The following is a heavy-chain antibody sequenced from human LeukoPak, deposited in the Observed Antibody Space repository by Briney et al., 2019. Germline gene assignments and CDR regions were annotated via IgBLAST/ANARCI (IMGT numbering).Heavy chain of an antibody. J-gene: IGHJ5*02. V-gene: IGHV3-11*05. CDR3: AKDYEPLVGVHRWGDWFDP. CDR1: GFTFSDSY. D-gene: IGHD1-26*01. CDR2: ISGNSGDT. Sequence: GGSLRLSCAASGFTFSDSYMTWVRQAPGKGLEWLSYISGNSGDTNYADSVKGRFTISRDNSKNTLYLQMNSLRAEDTAVYYCAKDYEPLVGVHRWGDWFDPWGQGTLVTVSS.